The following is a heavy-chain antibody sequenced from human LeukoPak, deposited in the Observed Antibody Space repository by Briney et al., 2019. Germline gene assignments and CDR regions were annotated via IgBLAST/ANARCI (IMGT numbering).Heavy chain of an antibody. Sequence: SCEPSGYTFSSSYIRLVPPAPRQALGCICVINPSGGSTSYAQKFQGRVTMTRDTSTSTVYMELSSLRSEDTAVYYCARELRSGYYRWIDYWGQGTLVTVSS. CDR1: GYTFSSSY. J-gene: IGHJ4*02. CDR3: ARELRSGYYRWIDY. V-gene: IGHV1-46*01. D-gene: IGHD3-3*01. CDR2: INPSGGST.